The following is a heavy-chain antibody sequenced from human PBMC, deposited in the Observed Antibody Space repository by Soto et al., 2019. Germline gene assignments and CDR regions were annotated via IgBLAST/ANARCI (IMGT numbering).Heavy chain of an antibody. D-gene: IGHD6-13*01. J-gene: IGHJ4*02. Sequence: QLQLQESGPGLVKPSETLSLTCTVSGGSISTSSYYWGWIRQPPGKGLEWIGSIYYSGSTYYNPSLKTRVPISVYTSKSQFSLKLSSVTAADTAVYYWARPSPLAATEPGWVEFWGQGTLVSVSS. CDR2: IYYSGST. CDR1: GGSISTSSYY. V-gene: IGHV4-39*01. CDR3: ARPSPLAATEPGWVEF.